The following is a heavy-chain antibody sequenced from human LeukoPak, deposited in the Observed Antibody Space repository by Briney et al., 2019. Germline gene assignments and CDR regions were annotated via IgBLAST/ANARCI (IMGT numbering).Heavy chain of an antibody. J-gene: IGHJ6*03. D-gene: IGHD2-15*01. V-gene: IGHV3-11*04. CDR3: ARDGHGLGFCSSDSCAYYMDV. CDR2: IGTSGTNI. Sequence: PGGSLRLSCAASGFIFRDFFINWIRQAPGKGPEWVSNIGTSGTNIHYADSVKGRFIISRDDGKNSVYLELNSLRVEDTAVYYCARDGHGLGFCSSDSCAYYMDVWGKGTTVTVS. CDR1: GFIFRDFF.